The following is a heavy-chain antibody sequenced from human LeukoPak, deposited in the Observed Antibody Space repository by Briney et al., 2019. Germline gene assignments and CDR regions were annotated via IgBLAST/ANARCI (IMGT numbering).Heavy chain of an antibody. V-gene: IGHV1-8*01. Sequence: GASVKVSCKASGYTFTSYDINWVRQATGQGLEWMGWMNPNSGNTGYAQKFQGRVTITRNTSISTAYMELSSLRSEDTAVYYCARARGSGSYYGHDYYYYYYMDVWGQGTTVTVSS. CDR2: MNPNSGNT. D-gene: IGHD3-10*01. CDR1: GYTFTSYD. CDR3: ARARGSGSYYGHDYYYYYYMDV. J-gene: IGHJ6*03.